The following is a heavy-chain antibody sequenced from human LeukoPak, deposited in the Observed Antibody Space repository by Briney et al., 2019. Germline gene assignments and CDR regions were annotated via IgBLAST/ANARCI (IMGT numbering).Heavy chain of an antibody. Sequence: GGSLRLSCAVSGFRFGSDWMSWVRQAPGKGLEWVANIGPDGSEKFYVDAVKGRFIISRDNGKNSLYLQLNSLRADDTAVYYCARYYDPPVGDTFDLWGQGTMVTVSS. CDR3: ARYYDPPVGDTFDL. CDR1: GFRFGSDW. D-gene: IGHD3-16*01. CDR2: IGPDGSEK. V-gene: IGHV3-7*01. J-gene: IGHJ3*01.